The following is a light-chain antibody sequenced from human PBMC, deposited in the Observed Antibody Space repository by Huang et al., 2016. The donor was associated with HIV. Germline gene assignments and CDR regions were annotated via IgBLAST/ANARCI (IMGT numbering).Light chain of an antibody. CDR2: GAS. V-gene: IGKV3-20*01. CDR1: QSVSSSY. J-gene: IGKJ5*01. CDR3: QQYGDSPIT. Sequence: EIVLTQSPGTLSLSPGERATLSCRASQSVSSSYLAWYQQKPGRAPRPLVYGASTRATDIPARFGGSGSGTDFALTISRLEPEDFAVYYCQQYGDSPITFGQGTRLESK.